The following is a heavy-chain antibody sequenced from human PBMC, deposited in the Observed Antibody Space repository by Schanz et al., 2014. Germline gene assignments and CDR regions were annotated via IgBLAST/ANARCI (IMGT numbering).Heavy chain of an antibody. V-gene: IGHV3-9*01. D-gene: IGHD6-6*01. CDR3: AKGSMAARPLLPTDYYFYGTDI. Sequence: EVQLVESGGGLVQPGRSLRLSCAASGFTFAMHWVRQAPGKGLEWVSGISWNSGSIGYEDSVKGRFTISRDNAKNSLYLQMNSLRAEDTAVYYCAKGSMAARPLLPTDYYFYGTDIWGQGTTVTVSS. CDR1: GFTFA. CDR2: ISWNSGSI. J-gene: IGHJ6*02.